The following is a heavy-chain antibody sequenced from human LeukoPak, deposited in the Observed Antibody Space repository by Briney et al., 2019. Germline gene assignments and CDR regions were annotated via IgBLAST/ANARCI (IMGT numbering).Heavy chain of an antibody. CDR3: ARDGLVSGWGGFNP. V-gene: IGHV4-4*07. D-gene: IGHD6-19*01. Sequence: SETLSLTCTVSGGSISSSYWSWIRQPAGKGLEWMGRIHISGSTNYNPSLKSRVTLSVDTSKNQFSLNLSSMTAADTAVYYCARDGLVSGWGGFNPWGQGTLVTVSS. CDR1: GGSISSSY. CDR2: IHISGST. J-gene: IGHJ5*02.